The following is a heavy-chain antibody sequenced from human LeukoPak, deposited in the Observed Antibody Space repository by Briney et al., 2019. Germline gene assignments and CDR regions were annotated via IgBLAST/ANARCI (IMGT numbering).Heavy chain of an antibody. Sequence: GGSLRLSCAASGFTFNTYAMSWVRQAPGKGLEWVSNISGSGRGGLTYYADSVKGLFTISRDNSKNTLYLQMSSLRAEDTAVYYCAKSGLNRFDYWGQGTLVTVSS. D-gene: IGHD2-15*01. CDR1: GFTFNTYA. V-gene: IGHV3-23*01. CDR3: AKSGLNRFDY. CDR2: ISGSGRGGLT. J-gene: IGHJ4*02.